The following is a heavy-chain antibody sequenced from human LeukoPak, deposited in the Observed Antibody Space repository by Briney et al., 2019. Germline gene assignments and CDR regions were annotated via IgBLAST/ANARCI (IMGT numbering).Heavy chain of an antibody. Sequence: SETLSLTCTVSGGSISSYYRSWIRQPPGKGLEWIGYIYYSGSTNYNPSLKSRVTISVDTSKNQCSLKLSSVTAADTAVYYCARHLPQYSSGWYYYYGMDVWGQGTTVTVSS. CDR2: IYYSGST. J-gene: IGHJ6*02. D-gene: IGHD6-19*01. CDR1: GGSISSYY. V-gene: IGHV4-59*08. CDR3: ARHLPQYSSGWYYYYGMDV.